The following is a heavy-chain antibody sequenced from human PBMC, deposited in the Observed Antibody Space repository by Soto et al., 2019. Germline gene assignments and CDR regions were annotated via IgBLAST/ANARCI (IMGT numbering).Heavy chain of an antibody. V-gene: IGHV4-31*03. CDR3: ATRDAAPLDPIS. D-gene: IGHD1-1*01. CDR2: IYYNGTT. J-gene: IGHJ5*02. CDR1: GGSISSPNFY. Sequence: PSETLSLTCTVSGGSISSPNFYWSWIRQHPGKGLEWIGHIYYNGTTYYNPTLKGRVAISVDTSKNHFSLNLNFVTAADTAVYFCATRDAAPLDPISWGQGIPVTFSS.